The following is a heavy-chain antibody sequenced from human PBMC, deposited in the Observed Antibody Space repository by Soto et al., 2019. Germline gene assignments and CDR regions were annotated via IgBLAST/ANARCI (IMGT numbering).Heavy chain of an antibody. CDR3: ARSGRIRASEDYYGSGSYSPSYYYGMDV. CDR1: GDSVSSNSAA. CDR2: TYYRSKWYN. D-gene: IGHD3-10*01. V-gene: IGHV6-1*01. Sequence: SQTLSLTCAISGDSVSSNSAAWNWIRQSPSRGLEWLGRTYYRSKWYNDYAVSVKSRITINPDTSKNQFSLQLNSVTPVDTAVYYCARSGRIRASEDYYGSGSYSPSYYYGMDVWGQGTTVTVSS. J-gene: IGHJ6*02.